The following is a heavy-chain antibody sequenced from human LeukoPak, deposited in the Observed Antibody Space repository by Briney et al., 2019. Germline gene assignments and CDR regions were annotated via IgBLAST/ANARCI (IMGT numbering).Heavy chain of an antibody. Sequence: GGSLRLSCAASGFTFSSYAMHWVRQAPGKGLEYVSAISSNGGSTYYANSVKGRFTISRDNSKNTLYLQMGSLRAEDMAVYYCARGDYCSSTSCYKTYYFDYWGQGTLVTVSS. D-gene: IGHD2-2*01. CDR1: GFTFSSYA. V-gene: IGHV3-64*01. CDR2: ISSNGGST. CDR3: ARGDYCSSTSCYKTYYFDY. J-gene: IGHJ4*02.